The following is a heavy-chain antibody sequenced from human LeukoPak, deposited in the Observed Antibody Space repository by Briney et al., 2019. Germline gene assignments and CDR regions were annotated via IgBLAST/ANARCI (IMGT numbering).Heavy chain of an antibody. D-gene: IGHD6-6*01. CDR2: IYHSGNT. J-gene: IGHJ4*02. V-gene: IGHV4-30-2*01. CDR3: ARRDGIAARLFDY. CDR1: GGSISSSIYS. Sequence: SETLSLTCVVSGGSISSSIYSWSWIRQPPGKGLEWIGNIYHSGNTYYNPSLESRVTISVDRSKNQFSLKLSSVTAADTAVYYCARRDGIAARLFDYWGQGTLVTVSS.